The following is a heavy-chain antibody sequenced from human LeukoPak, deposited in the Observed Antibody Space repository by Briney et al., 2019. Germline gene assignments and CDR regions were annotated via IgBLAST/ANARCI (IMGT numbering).Heavy chain of an antibody. V-gene: IGHV1-69*04. CDR1: GGTFSSYA. CDR2: IIPILGIA. D-gene: IGHD3-22*01. CDR3: ARDDSSGYYYVY. J-gene: IGHJ4*02. Sequence: SVKVSCKASGGTFSSYAISWVRQAPGQGLEWMGRIIPILGIANYAQKFQGRVTITADKSTSTAYMELSSLRSEDTAVYYCARDDSSGYYYVYWGQGTLVTVPS.